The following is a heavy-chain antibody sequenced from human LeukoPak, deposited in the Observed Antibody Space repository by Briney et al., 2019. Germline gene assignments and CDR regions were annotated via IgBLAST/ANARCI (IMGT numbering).Heavy chain of an antibody. CDR1: GYSIGSGYY. J-gene: IGHJ5*02. V-gene: IGHV4-38-2*02. Sequence: SEALSLTCTVSGYSIGSGYYWGWIRQPPGKGLEWIGSIYHSGSTYYNPSLKSRVTISVDTSKNQFSLKLSSVTAADTAVYYCARGHDILTGSHNWFDPWGQGTLVTVSS. CDR3: ARGHDILTGSHNWFDP. CDR2: IYHSGST. D-gene: IGHD3-9*01.